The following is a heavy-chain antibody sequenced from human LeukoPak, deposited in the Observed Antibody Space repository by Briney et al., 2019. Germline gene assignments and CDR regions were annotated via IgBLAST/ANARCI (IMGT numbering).Heavy chain of an antibody. CDR3: ARGPSNYYYGSGSYGYYYYYGMDV. Sequence: SETLSLTCTVSGVSISSYYWSWIRQPPGKGLEWIGYIYYSGSTNYNPSLKSRVTISVDTSKNQFSLELSSVTAADTAVYYCARGPSNYYYGSGSYGYYYYYGMDVWGQGTTVTVSS. J-gene: IGHJ6*02. D-gene: IGHD3-10*01. CDR1: GVSISSYY. V-gene: IGHV4-59*01. CDR2: IYYSGST.